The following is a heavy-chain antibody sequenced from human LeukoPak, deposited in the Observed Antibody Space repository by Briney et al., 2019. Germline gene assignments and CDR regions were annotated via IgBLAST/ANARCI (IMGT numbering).Heavy chain of an antibody. CDR1: GFTFSSYA. J-gene: IGHJ4*02. CDR2: ISYDGSNK. CDR3: ARGISGY. V-gene: IGHV3-30-3*01. Sequence: GGSLRLSCAASGFTFSSYAMHWVRQAPGKGLEWVAVISYDGSNKYYAGSVKGRFTISRDNSKNTLYLQMNSLRAEDTAVYYCARGISGYWGQGTLVTVSS.